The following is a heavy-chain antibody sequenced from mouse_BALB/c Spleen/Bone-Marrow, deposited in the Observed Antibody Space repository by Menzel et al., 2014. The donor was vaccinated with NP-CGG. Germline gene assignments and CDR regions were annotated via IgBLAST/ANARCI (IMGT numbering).Heavy chain of an antibody. CDR3: ARGGISVDY. V-gene: IGHV1-80*01. Sequence: VKLVESGAELVRPGSSVKISCKASGYAFSVYWMNWVKQRPGQGLEWIGQIYPGDGDTNYNGKFKGRATLTADKSSNTAYMQLSSLTSEDSAVYFCARGGISVDYWGQGPSLTVSS. CDR1: GYAFSVYW. CDR2: IYPGDGDT. J-gene: IGHJ2*02.